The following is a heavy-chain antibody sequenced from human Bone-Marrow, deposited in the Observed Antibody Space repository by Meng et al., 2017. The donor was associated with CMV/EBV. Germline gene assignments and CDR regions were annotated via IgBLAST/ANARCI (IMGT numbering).Heavy chain of an antibody. CDR3: ARDIGSGSYYFSGY. CDR2: INWNGGST. J-gene: IGHJ4*02. D-gene: IGHD3-10*01. Sequence: GGSLRLSCAASGFTFDDYGMSWVRQAPGKGLEWVSGINWNGGSTGYADSVKGRFTISRDNAKNSLYLQMNSLRAEDTALYYCARDIGSGSYYFSGYWGQATLVTVSS. CDR1: GFTFDDYG. V-gene: IGHV3-20*04.